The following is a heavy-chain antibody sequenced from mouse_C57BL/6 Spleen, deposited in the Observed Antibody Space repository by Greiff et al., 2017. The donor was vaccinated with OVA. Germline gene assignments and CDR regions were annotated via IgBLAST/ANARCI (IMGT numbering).Heavy chain of an antibody. CDR2: IYPGDGDT. CDR1: GYAFSSYW. CDR3: ARRELPYWYFDV. J-gene: IGHJ1*03. V-gene: IGHV1-80*01. Sequence: LVESGAELVKPGASVKISCKASGYAFSSYWMNWVKQRPGKGLEWIGQIYPGDGDTNYNGKFKGKATLTADKASSTAYMQLSSLTSEDSAVYFCARRELPYWYFDVWGTGTTVTVSS.